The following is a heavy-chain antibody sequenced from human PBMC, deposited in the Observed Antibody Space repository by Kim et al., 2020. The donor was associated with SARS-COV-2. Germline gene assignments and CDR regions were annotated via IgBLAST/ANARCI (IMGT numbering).Heavy chain of an antibody. CDR3: ARVGEWLVTYGMDV. D-gene: IGHD6-19*01. CDR1: GGSISSSNW. J-gene: IGHJ6*02. Sequence: SETLSLTCAVSGGSISSSNWWSWVRQPPGKGLEWIGEIYHSGSTNYNPSLKSRVTISVDKSKNQFSLKLSSVTAADTAVYYCARVGEWLVTYGMDVWGQGTTVTVSS. V-gene: IGHV4-4*02. CDR2: IYHSGST.